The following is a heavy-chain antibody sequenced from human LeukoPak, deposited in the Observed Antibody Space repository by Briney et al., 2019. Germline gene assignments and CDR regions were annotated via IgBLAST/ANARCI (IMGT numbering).Heavy chain of an antibody. CDR3: ARDRPGGSSLDY. CDR2: IYYSGNT. D-gene: IGHD6-13*01. J-gene: IGHJ4*02. Sequence: SETLSLTCTVSGGCISGYYWVWIRQPPGKGLERIGYIYYSGNTNYNPSLKSRVTISVDTSKNQFSLKLSSVTAADTAVYYCARDRPGGSSLDYWGQGTLVTVSS. V-gene: IGHV4-59*01. CDR1: GGCISGYY.